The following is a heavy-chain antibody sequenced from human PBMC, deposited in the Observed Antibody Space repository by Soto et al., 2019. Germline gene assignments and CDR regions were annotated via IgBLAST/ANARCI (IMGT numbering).Heavy chain of an antibody. J-gene: IGHJ3*02. D-gene: IGHD6-19*01. CDR2: ISGGGGST. CDR3: AKLSGSGWYEGAFDI. V-gene: IGHV3-23*01. Sequence: EVQLLESGGGLVQPGGSLRLSCAASGFTFSSYAMSWVRQAPGKGLEWVSAISGGGGSTYYAATVKGRFTITNDNTKNTLYRQMNSMTAEDTAVYYCAKLSGSGWYEGAFDIWGQGTMVTVSS. CDR1: GFTFSSYA.